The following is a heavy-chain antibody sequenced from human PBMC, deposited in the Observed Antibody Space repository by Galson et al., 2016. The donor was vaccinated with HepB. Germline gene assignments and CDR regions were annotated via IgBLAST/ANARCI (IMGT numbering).Heavy chain of an antibody. V-gene: IGHV3-23*01. Sequence: SLRLSCAASGFPFSSFSFNWVRQAPGKGLEWVSSIVGGGRSTYYADSVKGRLTISRDNSKNTLYLQMNSLKAEDTAVYYCAKEDPSNVWGSYRYLNYFDYWGQGTLVTVSS. CDR2: IVGGGRST. D-gene: IGHD3-16*02. CDR3: AKEDPSNVWGSYRYLNYFDY. J-gene: IGHJ4*02. CDR1: GFPFSSFS.